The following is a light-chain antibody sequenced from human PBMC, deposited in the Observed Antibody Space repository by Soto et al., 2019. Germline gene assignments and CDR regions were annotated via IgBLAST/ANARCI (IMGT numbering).Light chain of an antibody. V-gene: IGLV1-47*01. CDR2: RNN. Sequence: QSVLTQPPAASGTPGQRVTISCSGSSSNIGSNYVYWYQHLPGTAPKLLIYRNNQRPSGVPNRFSGSKSGTSASLAISGLRSEDGADYDCAPWDHSLSEQVLFGGGTKLTVL. CDR3: APWDHSLSEQVL. CDR1: SSNIGSNY. J-gene: IGLJ2*01.